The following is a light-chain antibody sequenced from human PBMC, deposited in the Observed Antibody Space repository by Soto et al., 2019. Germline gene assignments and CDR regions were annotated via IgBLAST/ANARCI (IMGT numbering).Light chain of an antibody. CDR1: SSDVGGYNY. Sequence: QSALTQPPSASGSLGQSVTISCTGTSSDVGGYNYVSWYQQHPGKAPKLMIYEVTKRPSGVPDRFSGSKSGNTASLTVSGLQAEDEADYYCSSYAGNHNFEIFGTGTKLTVL. J-gene: IGLJ1*01. CDR3: SSYAGNHNFEI. CDR2: EVT. V-gene: IGLV2-8*01.